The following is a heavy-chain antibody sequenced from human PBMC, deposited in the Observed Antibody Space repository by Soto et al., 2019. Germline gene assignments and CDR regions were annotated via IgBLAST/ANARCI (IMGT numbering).Heavy chain of an antibody. Sequence: VASVKVSCKASGGTFSSYTISWVRQAPGQGLEWMGRIIPILGIANYAQKFQGRVTITADKSTSTAYMELSSLRSEDTAVYYCARGKSFVVVVSATEGGPCDYWGQGTLVTVSS. CDR3: ARGKSFVVVVSATEGGPCDY. CDR1: GGTFSSYT. J-gene: IGHJ4*02. CDR2: IIPILGIA. V-gene: IGHV1-69*02. D-gene: IGHD2-15*01.